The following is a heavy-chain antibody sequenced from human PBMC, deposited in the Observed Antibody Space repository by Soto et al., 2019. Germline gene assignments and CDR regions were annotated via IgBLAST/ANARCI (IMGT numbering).Heavy chain of an antibody. CDR3: AKDLVVVAATPDEYYYYGMDV. CDR2: ISGSGGST. CDR1: GFTFSSYA. Sequence: PGGSXRLSCAASGFTFSSYAMSWVRQAPGKGLEWVSAISGSGGSTYYADSVKGRFTISRDNSKNTLYLQMNSLRAEDTAVYYCAKDLVVVAATPDEYYYYGMDVWGQGTTVTVSS. D-gene: IGHD2-15*01. J-gene: IGHJ6*02. V-gene: IGHV3-23*01.